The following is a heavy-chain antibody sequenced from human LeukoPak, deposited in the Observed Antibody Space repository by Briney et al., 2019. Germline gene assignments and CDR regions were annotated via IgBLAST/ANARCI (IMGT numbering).Heavy chain of an antibody. V-gene: IGHV1-69*04. D-gene: IGHD1-26*01. CDR3: ARGGVGATLSWFDP. Sequence: GSSVKVSCKASGGTFSSYAISWVRQAPGQGLEWMGRIIPILGIANYAQKFQGRVTITADKSTSTAYMELSSLRSEDAAVYYCARGGVGATLSWFDPWGQGTLVTVSS. CDR2: IIPILGIA. J-gene: IGHJ5*02. CDR1: GGTFSSYA.